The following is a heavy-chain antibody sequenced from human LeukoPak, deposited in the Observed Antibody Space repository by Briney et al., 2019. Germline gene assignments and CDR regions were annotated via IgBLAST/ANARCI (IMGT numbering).Heavy chain of an antibody. D-gene: IGHD6-19*01. J-gene: IGHJ4*02. CDR2: ISSNGGTT. Sequence: GGSLRLSCSASGFTFSSFAMHWVRQAPGKGLEYVSAISSNGGTTYYADSVKGRFTISRDNSKNTLALQMSSLRAEDTAVYYCVKVVISGWYLPFDYWGQGTLVTASS. CDR1: GFTFSSFA. CDR3: VKVVISGWYLPFDY. V-gene: IGHV3-64D*06.